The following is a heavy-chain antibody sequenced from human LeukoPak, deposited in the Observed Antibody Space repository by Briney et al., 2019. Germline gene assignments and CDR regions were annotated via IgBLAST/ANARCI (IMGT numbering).Heavy chain of an antibody. CDR1: GGSFSGYY. CDR2: INHSGST. D-gene: IGHD3-10*01. CDR3: ARRGGSGSLPPYYFDY. V-gene: IGHV4-34*01. J-gene: IGHJ4*02. Sequence: SETLSLTCAVYGGSFSGYYWSWIRQPPGKGLEWIGEINHSGSTNYNPSLKSRVTISVDTSKNQFSLKLSSVTAADTAVYYCARRGGSGSLPPYYFDYLGQGTLVTVSS.